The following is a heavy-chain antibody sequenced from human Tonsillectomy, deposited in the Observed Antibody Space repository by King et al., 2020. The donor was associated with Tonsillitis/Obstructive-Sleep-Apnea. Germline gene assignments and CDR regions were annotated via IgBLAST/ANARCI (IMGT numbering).Heavy chain of an antibody. J-gene: IGHJ6*03. V-gene: IGHV3-23*04. CDR3: AKEGKRVYGSGTRDYYYYYYMDV. CDR1: GFTFSSYA. CDR2: ISGSGGVT. Sequence: VQLVESGGGLVQPGGSLRLSCAASGFTFSSYAMSWVRQAPGKGLEWVSTISGSGGVTYYADSVKGRFTISRDNSKNTLYLQMNSLRAEDTALYYCAKEGKRVYGSGTRDYYYYYYMDVWGKGTTVTVAS. D-gene: IGHD3-10*01.